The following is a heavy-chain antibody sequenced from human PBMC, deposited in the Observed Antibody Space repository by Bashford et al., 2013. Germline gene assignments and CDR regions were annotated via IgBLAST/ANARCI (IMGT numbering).Heavy chain of an antibody. V-gene: IGHV3-21*01. J-gene: IGHJ6*02. CDR2: SAVVILTI. D-gene: IGHD5-18*01. Sequence: VRQAPGKGWSGSLPSAVVILTIYYADSVKGRFTSSRDNSKNTLYLQMSSLRAEDTAVYYCVKXGGYRNGYYYYGMDVWGQGTTVTVSS. CDR3: VKXGGYRNGYYYYGMDV.